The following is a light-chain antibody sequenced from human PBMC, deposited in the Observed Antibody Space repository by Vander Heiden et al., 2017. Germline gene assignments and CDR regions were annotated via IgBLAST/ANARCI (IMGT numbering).Light chain of an antibody. Sequence: SSELTQDPALSVALGQTVRLTGRGESLRNYYPSWYQQKPGQAPLLVFYGKSTRPSGIPGRFSGSSSGDTASLIIHGSQAEDEADYYCNSRDSSGDHVFGGGTKLTVL. J-gene: IGLJ2*01. V-gene: IGLV3-19*01. CDR2: GKS. CDR1: SLRNYY. CDR3: NSRDSSGDHV.